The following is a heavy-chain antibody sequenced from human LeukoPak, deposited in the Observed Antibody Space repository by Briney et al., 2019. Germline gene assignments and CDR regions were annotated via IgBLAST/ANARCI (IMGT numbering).Heavy chain of an antibody. CDR3: ARDNFVVSEATNGRRFDY. Sequence: GASVKVSCKASGYTFNRYGISWVRQAPGQGLEGMGWISGSTGNTKYAQSLQGRVTMTTETSTTTAYMELRSLRSDDTAVYYCARDNFVVSEATNGRRFDYWGQGTLVTVSS. J-gene: IGHJ4*02. CDR1: GYTFNRYG. D-gene: IGHD5-24*01. CDR2: ISGSTGNT. V-gene: IGHV1-18*01.